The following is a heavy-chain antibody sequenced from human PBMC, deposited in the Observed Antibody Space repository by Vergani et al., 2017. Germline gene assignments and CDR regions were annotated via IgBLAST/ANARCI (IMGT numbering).Heavy chain of an antibody. D-gene: IGHD3-16*01. V-gene: IGHV4-39*01. CDR1: GGSISSSSHF. CDR2: IYYTGSA. Sequence: QLQLHKSGPGLVKPSETLSLTCTLSGGSISSSSHFWGWLRQTPGKGLEWIGSIYYTGSAYYNPSLKSRVSISADTSKNQFSLRLTSVTAADTAVYYCASGKYYSDSTSHFRGRYFDVWGRGTLVTVPS. CDR3: ASGKYYSDSTSHFRGRYFDV. J-gene: IGHJ2*01.